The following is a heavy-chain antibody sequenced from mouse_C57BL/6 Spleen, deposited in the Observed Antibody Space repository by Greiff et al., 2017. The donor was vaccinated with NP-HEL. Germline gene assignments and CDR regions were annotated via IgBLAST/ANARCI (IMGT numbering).Heavy chain of an antibody. CDR1: GYTFTSYW. J-gene: IGHJ3*01. CDR2: IDPSDSYT. CDR3: ARWDGLYPFAY. D-gene: IGHD4-1*01. Sequence: QVQLQQPGAELVMPGASVKLSCKASGYTFTSYWMHWVKQRPGQGLEWIGEIDPSDSYTNYNQKFKGKSTLTVDKSSSTAYMQLSSLTSEDSAVYYCARWDGLYPFAYWGQGTLVTVSA. V-gene: IGHV1-69*01.